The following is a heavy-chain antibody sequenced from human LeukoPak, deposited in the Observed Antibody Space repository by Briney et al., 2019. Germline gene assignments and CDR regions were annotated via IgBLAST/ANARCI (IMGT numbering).Heavy chain of an antibody. V-gene: IGHV4-39*07. CDR1: GGSISSSSYY. J-gene: IGHJ4*02. CDR3: AREAETIAVAGTGGFDY. Sequence: PSETLSLTCTVSGGSISSSSYYWGWIRQPPGKGLEWIGSIYYSGSTYYNPSPKSRVTISVDTSKNQFSLKLSSVTAADTAVYYCAREAETIAVAGTGGFDYWGQGTLVTVSS. CDR2: IYYSGST. D-gene: IGHD6-19*01.